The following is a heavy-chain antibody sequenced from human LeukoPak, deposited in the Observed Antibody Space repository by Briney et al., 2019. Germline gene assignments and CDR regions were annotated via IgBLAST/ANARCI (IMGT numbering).Heavy chain of an antibody. CDR1: GFTFDDYA. CDR2: IYYSGST. V-gene: IGHV4-59*01. D-gene: IGHD1-26*01. J-gene: IGHJ3*02. CDR3: ARSSSGSYTPFDI. Sequence: GSLRLSCAASGFTFDDYAMHWIRQPPGKGLEWIGYIYYSGSTNYNPSLTSRVTISVDTSKNQFSLKLRSVTDADTAVYYCARSSSGSYTPFDIWGQGTMVTVSS.